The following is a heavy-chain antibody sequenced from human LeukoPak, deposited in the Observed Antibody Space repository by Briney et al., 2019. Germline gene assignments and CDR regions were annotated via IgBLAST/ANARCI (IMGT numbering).Heavy chain of an antibody. J-gene: IGHJ4*02. D-gene: IGHD3-3*01. CDR2: IRYDGSNK. V-gene: IGHV3-30*02. CDR3: AKGVTIFGVVIMGYFDY. Sequence: SGGSLRLSCAASGFTFSSYGMHWVRQAPGKGLEWVAFIRYDGSNKYYADFVKGRFTISRDNSKNTLYLQMNSLRTEDTAMYYCAKGVTIFGVVIMGYFDYWGQGTLVTVSS. CDR1: GFTFSSYG.